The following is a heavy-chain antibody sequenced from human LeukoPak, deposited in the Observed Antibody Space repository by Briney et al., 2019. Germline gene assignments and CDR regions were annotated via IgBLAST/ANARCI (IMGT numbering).Heavy chain of an antibody. D-gene: IGHD5-18*01. V-gene: IGHV3-49*04. CDR1: GFTFGDHA. CDR2: IRSKAYGGTT. CDR3: ARGPILLWIHNGMDV. Sequence: GGSLRLSSTGSGFTFGDHAMSWVRQAPGKGLEWVGFIRSKAYGGTTEYAASVQGRFTISRDDSKSIAYLQMNSLKTEDTAFYSCARGPILLWIHNGMDVWGQGTTVTVSS. J-gene: IGHJ6*02.